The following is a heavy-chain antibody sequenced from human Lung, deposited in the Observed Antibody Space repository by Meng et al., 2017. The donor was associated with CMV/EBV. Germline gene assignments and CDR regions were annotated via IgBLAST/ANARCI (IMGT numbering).Heavy chain of an antibody. CDR3: LRRSGGSV. CDR1: GDSITNHNW. CDR2: IPHRGSS. J-gene: IGHJ1*01. D-gene: IGHD3-10*01. V-gene: IGHV4-4*02. Sequence: QVQLGESGPELWKPSETLSLTCAVSGDSITNHNWWAWVRQPPGKGLEWIGEIPHRGSSAYNPSLKSRVSMSIDKSKNQFSLKLTSVTAADTAVYHCLRRSGGSVWGQGTLVTVSS.